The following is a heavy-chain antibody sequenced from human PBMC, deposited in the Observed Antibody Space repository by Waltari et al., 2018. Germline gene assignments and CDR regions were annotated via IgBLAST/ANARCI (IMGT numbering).Heavy chain of an antibody. Sequence: EVQLVESGGGLVKPGGSLRLSCAASGFTFSNAWMSWVRQAPGKGLGGVGRIKSESDGGTKDDAAPVEGRCTTSRDDSKNRLYLQMNSLKTEDTAVYYCTTGARYYDILTGYYVLDYWGQGTLVTVSS. V-gene: IGHV3-15*01. CDR1: GFTFSNAW. CDR2: IKSESDGGTK. CDR3: TTGARYYDILTGYYVLDY. J-gene: IGHJ4*02. D-gene: IGHD3-9*01.